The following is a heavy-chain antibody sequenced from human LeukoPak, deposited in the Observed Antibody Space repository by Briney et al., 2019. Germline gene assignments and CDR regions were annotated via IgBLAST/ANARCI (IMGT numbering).Heavy chain of an antibody. CDR3: ARGGHSGYDSPFDY. CDR2: IIPIFGTA. V-gene: IGHV1-69*01. J-gene: IGHJ4*02. D-gene: IGHD5-12*01. CDR1: GGTFISYA. Sequence: SVTVSCKASGGTFISYAISWVRQAPGQGLEWMGGIIPIFGTANYAQKFQGRVTITADESTSTAYMELSSLRSEDTAVYYCARGGHSGYDSPFDYWGQGTLVTVSS.